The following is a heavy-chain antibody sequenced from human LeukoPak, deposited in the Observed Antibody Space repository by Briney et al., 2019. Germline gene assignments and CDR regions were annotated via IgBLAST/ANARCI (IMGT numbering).Heavy chain of an antibody. Sequence: VNTVYAQNFQRRVTMTRNTTKRTAYMELSSLRSEDTAVYYCARGPFAFDFLSGPLYYMDVWGKGTTVTVSS. J-gene: IGHJ6*03. CDR3: ARGPFAFDFLSGPLYYMDV. D-gene: IGHD3-3*01. CDR2: VNT. V-gene: IGHV1-8*01.